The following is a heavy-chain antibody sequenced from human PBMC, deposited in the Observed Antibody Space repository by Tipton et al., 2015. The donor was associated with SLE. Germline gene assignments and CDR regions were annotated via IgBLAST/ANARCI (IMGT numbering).Heavy chain of an antibody. J-gene: IGHJ3*02. CDR3: TRIGYSYGLGAFDI. CDR2: IRSKAYGGTT. Sequence: SLRLSCTASGFIFGDYAMSWVRQAPGRGLEWVGFIRSKAYGGTTEYAASVKGRFTISRDDSKSIAYLEMNSLKTEDTAMYYCTRIGYSYGLGAFDIWGQGTMVTVSS. CDR1: GFIFGDYA. D-gene: IGHD5-18*01. V-gene: IGHV3-49*04.